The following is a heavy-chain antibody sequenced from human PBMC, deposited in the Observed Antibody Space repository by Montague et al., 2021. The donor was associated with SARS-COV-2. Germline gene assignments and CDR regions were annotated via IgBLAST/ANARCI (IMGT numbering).Heavy chain of an antibody. D-gene: IGHD3-3*01. CDR3: AKAEDRDWSDGATWGFYCIDV. J-gene: IGHJ6*02. CDR1: GASVTMSSYY. Sequence: SETLSLTCTVSGASVTMSSYYWVWLRQSPGKGLEWIGSIPYSGSTXSNPSLKSRVAISLDMSKNQFPLELSFVSAADTAIYYCAKAEDRDWSDGATWGFYCIDVWGQGTTVIVSS. CDR2: IPYSGST. V-gene: IGHV4-39*06.